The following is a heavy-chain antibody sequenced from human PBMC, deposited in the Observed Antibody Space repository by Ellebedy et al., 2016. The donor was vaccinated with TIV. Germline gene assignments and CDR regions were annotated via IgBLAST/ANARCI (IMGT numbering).Heavy chain of an antibody. CDR2: IIPIFGRT. V-gene: IGHV1-69*13. J-gene: IGHJ2*01. CDR3: ARNYYLDL. D-gene: IGHD3-10*01. CDR1: GGTFSSTSA. Sequence: AASVQVSCKASGGTFSSTSAIIWVRQAPGQGLEWMGGIIPIFGRTNFAQKFQGRVTITADESTNAAYMELSSLRSEDTAVYYCARNYYLDLWGRGTLVTVSS.